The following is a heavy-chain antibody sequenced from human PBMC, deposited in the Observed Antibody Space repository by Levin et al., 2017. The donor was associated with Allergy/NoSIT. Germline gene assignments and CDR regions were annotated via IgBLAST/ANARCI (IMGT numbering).Heavy chain of an antibody. Sequence: GGSLRLSCAASGFTFSSYAMSWVRQAPGKGLEWVSAISGSGGSTYYADSVKGRFTISRDNSKNTLYLQMNSLRAEDTAVYYCAKDLTELSGWYLRDDAFDIWGQGTMVTVSS. V-gene: IGHV3-23*01. CDR3: AKDLTELSGWYLRDDAFDI. CDR2: ISGSGGST. CDR1: GFTFSSYA. J-gene: IGHJ3*02. D-gene: IGHD6-19*01.